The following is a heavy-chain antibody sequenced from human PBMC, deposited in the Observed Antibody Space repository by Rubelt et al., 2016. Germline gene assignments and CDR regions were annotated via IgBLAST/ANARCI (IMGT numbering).Heavy chain of an antibody. J-gene: IGHJ6*02. CDR3: ARVSSSWYYYYYGMDV. CDR2: INHSGST. V-gene: IGHV4-34*01. CDR1: GGSFSGYY. D-gene: IGHD6-13*01. Sequence: QWGAGLLKPSETLSLTCAVYGGSFSGYYWSWIRQPPGKGLEWIGEINHSGSTNYNPSLKSRVTISVDTSKNQFALKRSSVTAADTAVYYCARVSSSWYYYYYGMDVWGQGTTVTVSS.